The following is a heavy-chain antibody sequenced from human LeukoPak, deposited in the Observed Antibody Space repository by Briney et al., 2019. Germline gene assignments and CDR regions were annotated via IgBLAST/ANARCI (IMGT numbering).Heavy chain of an antibody. CDR2: IKKDVGKT. V-gene: IGHV3-7*01. D-gene: IGHD2-2*01. J-gene: IGHJ4*02. Sequence: GGSLRLSCAASGFSFSNDWMCWVRQAPGEGLGWVANIKKDVGKTYYVDSVKGRFTISRDNSKNSLSLQMSSLRAEDTSVYYCARDHAYRTDYWGQGNLAIVSS. CDR1: GFSFSNDW. CDR3: ARDHAYRTDY.